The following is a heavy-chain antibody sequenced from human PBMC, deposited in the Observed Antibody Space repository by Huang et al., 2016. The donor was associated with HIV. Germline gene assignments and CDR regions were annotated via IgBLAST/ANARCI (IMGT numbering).Heavy chain of an antibody. D-gene: IGHD2-2*01. Sequence: QLQLQESGPGLVKPSETLSLTCSVSGGSISSSSYYWGWIRQPPGKGLEWIGSIYYSGSTCDNPSIKSRVTISVDTSKNQFSLRLSSVTAADTSVYYCARHMDCSSSSCLAGGHERGPFDMWGQGTMVTVSS. CDR1: GGSISSSSYY. CDR2: IYYSGST. V-gene: IGHV4-39*01. CDR3: ARHMDCSSSSCLAGGHERGPFDM. J-gene: IGHJ3*02.